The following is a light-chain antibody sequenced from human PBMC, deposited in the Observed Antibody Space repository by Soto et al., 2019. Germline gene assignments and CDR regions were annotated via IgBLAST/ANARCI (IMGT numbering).Light chain of an antibody. J-gene: IGKJ4*01. CDR1: QGISSW. CDR2: AAC. Sequence: DIQMPQSPAFVSASVGDRVTITSRASQGISSWLAWYQHKPGRAPKLLIHAACSLESGVPSRFSGSGSGTDFTLTISSLQPVDFATYYCQQTTSFPLTFGGGTKVEIK. V-gene: IGKV1-12*01. CDR3: QQTTSFPLT.